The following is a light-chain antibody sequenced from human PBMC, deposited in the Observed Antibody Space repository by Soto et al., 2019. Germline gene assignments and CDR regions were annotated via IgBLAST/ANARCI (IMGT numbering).Light chain of an antibody. J-gene: IGKJ3*01. CDR2: AAS. CDR1: QGISSY. V-gene: IGKV1-8*01. Sequence: AIRMTQSPSSLSASTGDRVTITCRASQGISSYLAWYQQKPGKAPKLLIYAASALQSAVPSRFSGSGSGTDFTLTISCLQSEDFATYYCQQYYSYPRTFGPGTKVDIK. CDR3: QQYYSYPRT.